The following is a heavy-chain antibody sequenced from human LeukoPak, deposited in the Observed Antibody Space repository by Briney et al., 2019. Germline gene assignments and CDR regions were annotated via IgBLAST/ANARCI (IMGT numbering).Heavy chain of an antibody. CDR2: INAGNGNT. J-gene: IGHJ6*02. CDR3: AGTSIAAAARRAYYYYGMDV. Sequence: ASVKVSCKASGYTFTSYAMHWVRQAPGQRLEWMGWINAGNGNTEYSQKFQGRVTITRDTSASTAYMELSSLRSEDTAVYYCAGTSIAAAARRAYYYYGMDVWGQGTTVTVSS. D-gene: IGHD6-13*01. V-gene: IGHV1-3*01. CDR1: GYTFTSYA.